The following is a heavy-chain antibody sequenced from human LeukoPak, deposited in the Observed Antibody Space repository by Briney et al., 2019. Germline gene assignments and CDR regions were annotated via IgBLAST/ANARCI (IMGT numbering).Heavy chain of an antibody. Sequence: GGSLRLSCAASGLTFSSYWMNWVRQAPGKGLEWVAYMSLSGSQKYYVDSVKGRFTISKDNTKASLFVEKRSLTAEAAAVYYSPIGRSCKYWGQGTLGTGSS. CDR3: PIGRSCKY. CDR2: MSLSGSQK. J-gene: IGHJ4*02. V-gene: IGHV3-7*01. CDR1: GLTFSSYW. D-gene: IGHD1-26*01.